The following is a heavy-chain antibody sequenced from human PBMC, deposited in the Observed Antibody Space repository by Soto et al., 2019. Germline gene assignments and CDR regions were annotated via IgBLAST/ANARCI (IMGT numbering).Heavy chain of an antibody. CDR2: ISYDGSNK. J-gene: IGHJ4*02. Sequence: GGSLRLSCAASGFTFSSYGMHWVRQAPGKGLEWVAVISYDGSNKYYADSVKGRFTISRDNSKNTLYLQMNSLRAEDTAVYYCAKDRRPMIVGYYFDYWGQGTLVTVS. CDR1: GFTFSSYG. V-gene: IGHV3-30*18. D-gene: IGHD3-22*01. CDR3: AKDRRPMIVGYYFDY.